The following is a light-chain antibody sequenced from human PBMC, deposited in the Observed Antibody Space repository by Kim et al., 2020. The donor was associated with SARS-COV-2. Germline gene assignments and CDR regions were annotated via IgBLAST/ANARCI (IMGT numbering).Light chain of an antibody. CDR3: CSYAGSSTNWV. J-gene: IGLJ3*02. Sequence: QSALTQPASVSGSPGQSITISCTGTSSDIGSYTLVSWYQQHPDKAPKLIIYEVTNRPSGVSDRFSGSKSGNAASLTISGLQAEDEADYFCCSYAGSSTNWVFGGGTQLTVL. CDR2: EVT. CDR1: SSDIGSYTL. V-gene: IGLV2-23*02.